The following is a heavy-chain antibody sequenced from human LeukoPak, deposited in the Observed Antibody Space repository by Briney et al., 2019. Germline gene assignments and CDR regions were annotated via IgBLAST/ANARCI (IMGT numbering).Heavy chain of an antibody. CDR2: ISPDSNYK. CDR1: GFTFSTYS. J-gene: IGHJ5*02. Sequence: GGSLRLSCAASGFTFSTYSMNWLRLAPGKGLEWVSSISPDSNYKYYVDSVKGRFTISRDNAKSSLYLQMNSLRAEDTAVYYCAREDSGNYDDYWFDPWGQGTLVTVSS. CDR3: AREDSGNYDDYWFDP. V-gene: IGHV3-21*01. D-gene: IGHD1-26*01.